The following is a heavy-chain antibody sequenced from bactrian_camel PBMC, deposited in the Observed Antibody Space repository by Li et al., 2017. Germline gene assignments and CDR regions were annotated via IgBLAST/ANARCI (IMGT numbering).Heavy chain of an antibody. J-gene: IGHJ6*01. D-gene: IGHD1*01. CDR2: IYTGGSTT. CDR3: AADASPRGADSCSDFSY. V-gene: IGHV3S40*01. Sequence: VQLVESGGGLVQPGGSLKLSCAASGFTFSSYAMHWVRQAPGKEREGVAAIYTGGSTTYYADSVKGRFTISQDNAKNTVYLQMNSLKPEDTAMYYCAADASPRGADSCSDFSYWGQGTQVTVS. CDR1: GFTFSSYA.